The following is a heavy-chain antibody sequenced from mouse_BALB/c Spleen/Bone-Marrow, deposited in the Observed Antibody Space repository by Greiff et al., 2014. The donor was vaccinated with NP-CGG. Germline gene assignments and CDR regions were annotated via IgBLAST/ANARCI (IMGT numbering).Heavy chain of an antibody. CDR1: GFTFSSFG. V-gene: IGHV5-17*02. D-gene: IGHD3-3*01. CDR2: ISSGSSTI. CDR3: TRSGTLGSMDY. Sequence: DVHLVEFGGGLVQPGGSRKLSCAASGFTFSSFGMHWVRQAPEKGLEWVAYISSGSSTIYYADTMKGRFTISRDNPKNTLFLQMASLRSEDTAMYYCTRSGTLGSMDYWGQGTSVTVSS. J-gene: IGHJ4*01.